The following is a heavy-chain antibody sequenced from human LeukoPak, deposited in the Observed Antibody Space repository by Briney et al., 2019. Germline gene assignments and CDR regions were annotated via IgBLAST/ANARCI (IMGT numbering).Heavy chain of an antibody. CDR3: ATRVVEVITTGPQTEADY. J-gene: IGHJ4*02. V-gene: IGHV1-24*01. Sequence: ASVKVSCKVSGYTLTELSMHWVRQAPGKGLEWMGGFDPEDGETIYAQKFQGRVTMTEDTSTDTAYMALSSLRSEDTAVYYCATRVVEVITTGPQTEADYWGQGTLVTVSS. CDR1: GYTLTELS. CDR2: FDPEDGET. D-gene: IGHD3-22*01.